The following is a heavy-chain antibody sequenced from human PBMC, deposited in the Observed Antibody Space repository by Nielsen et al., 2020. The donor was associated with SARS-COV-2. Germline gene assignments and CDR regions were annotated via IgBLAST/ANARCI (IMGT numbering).Heavy chain of an antibody. Sequence: GESLKISCAASGFIFSSYAMSWVRQAPGKGLEWVAVIWYDGSNKYYADSVKGRFTISRDNSKSTFYLHMNSLRAEDTAVYYCAKDGRYRPIDYWGQGTLVTVSS. J-gene: IGHJ4*02. V-gene: IGHV3-33*06. CDR2: IWYDGSNK. D-gene: IGHD5-18*01. CDR3: AKDGRYRPIDY. CDR1: GFIFSSYA.